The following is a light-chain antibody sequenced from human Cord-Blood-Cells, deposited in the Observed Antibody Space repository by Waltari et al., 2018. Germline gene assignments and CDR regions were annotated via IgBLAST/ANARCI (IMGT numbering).Light chain of an antibody. CDR1: QSVSSSY. CDR3: QQYGSSPYT. CDR2: GAS. V-gene: IGKV3-20*01. Sequence: EIVFTQSPGTLSLSPGERATLSCTASQSVSSSYLAWNQQRPGQAPRLLIYGASSRATGIPDRFSGSGSGTDFTLTISRLEPEDFAVYYCQQYGSSPYTFGQGTKLEIK. J-gene: IGKJ2*01.